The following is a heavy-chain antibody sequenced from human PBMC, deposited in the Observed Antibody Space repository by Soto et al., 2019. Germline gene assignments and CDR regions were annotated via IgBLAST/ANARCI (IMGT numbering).Heavy chain of an antibody. CDR1: GYTFTNYG. CDR2: ISAYTGTT. D-gene: IGHD6-19*01. J-gene: IGHJ5*02. V-gene: IGHV1-18*01. Sequence: ASVKVSCKASGYTFTNYGISWVRQAPGQGLEYMGWISAYTGTTNYAQKLQDRVTMTTDTSTSTAYMELRSLRSDDTAVYYCARVRAVAVVEVDPWGQGTLVTVSS. CDR3: ARVRAVAVVEVDP.